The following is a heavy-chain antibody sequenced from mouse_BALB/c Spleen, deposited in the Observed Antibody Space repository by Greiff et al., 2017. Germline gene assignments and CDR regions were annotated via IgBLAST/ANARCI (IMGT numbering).Heavy chain of an antibody. CDR3: AIYGYDEGYYFDY. Sequence: SGPELMKPGASVKISCKASGYSFTSYYMHWVKQSHGKSLEWIGYIDPFNGGTSYNQKFKGKATLTVDKSSSTAYMHLSSLTSEDSAVYYCAIYGYDEGYYFDYWGQGTTLTVSS. J-gene: IGHJ2*01. D-gene: IGHD2-2*01. CDR2: IDPFNGGT. V-gene: IGHV1S135*01. CDR1: GYSFTSYY.